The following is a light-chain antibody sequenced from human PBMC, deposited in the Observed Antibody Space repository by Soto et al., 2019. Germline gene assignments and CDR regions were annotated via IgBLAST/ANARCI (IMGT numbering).Light chain of an antibody. CDR3: QQLNSYPLT. J-gene: IGKJ4*01. Sequence: IQLTQSPSSLSASVGDRVTITCRASQGISSYLAWYQQKPGKAPKLLIYAASTLQSGVPSRFSGSGSGTDFTLTSRSLQPEDFATYYCQQLNSYPLTFGGGTKVEIK. V-gene: IGKV1-9*01. CDR2: AAS. CDR1: QGISSY.